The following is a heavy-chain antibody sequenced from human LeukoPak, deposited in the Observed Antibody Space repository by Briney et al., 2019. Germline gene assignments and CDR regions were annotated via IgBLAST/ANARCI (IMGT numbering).Heavy chain of an antibody. CDR2: IIPIFGTA. CDR1: GGTFISYA. D-gene: IGHD5-24*01. J-gene: IGHJ4*02. V-gene: IGHV1-69*13. CDR3: ARGGGDGYNYQGDY. Sequence: SVKVSCKASGGTFISYAISWVRQAPGQGLEWMGGIIPIFGTANYAQKSQGRVTITADESTSTAYMELSSLRSEDTAVYYCARGGGDGYNYQGDYWGQGTLVTVSS.